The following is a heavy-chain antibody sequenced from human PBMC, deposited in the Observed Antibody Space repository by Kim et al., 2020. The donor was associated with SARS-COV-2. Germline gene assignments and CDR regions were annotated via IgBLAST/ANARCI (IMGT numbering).Heavy chain of an antibody. J-gene: IGHJ4*02. V-gene: IGHV4-4*09. D-gene: IGHD1-20*01. CDR3: ARYNILTYYFDY. Sequence: NYNPSLNSRVTISVDTSKNQFSLKLSSVTAADTAVYYCARYNILTYYFDYWGQGTLVTVSS.